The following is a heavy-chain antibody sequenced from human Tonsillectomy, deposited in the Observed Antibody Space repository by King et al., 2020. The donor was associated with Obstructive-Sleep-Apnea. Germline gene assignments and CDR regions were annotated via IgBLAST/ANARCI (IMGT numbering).Heavy chain of an antibody. V-gene: IGHV1-8*01. CDR3: ARGTTIDY. D-gene: IGHD1/OR15-1a*01. CDR2: GNPNSGNT. Sequence: QLVQSGAEVKKPGASVKVSCKASGYTFTSYDINWVRQAAGQGLEWKGWGNPNSGNTGYAQKFQGRFTMTRDTSISTAYMELSRLRSEDTAIYYCARGTTIDYWGQGTLVTVSS. CDR1: GYTFTSYD. J-gene: IGHJ4*02.